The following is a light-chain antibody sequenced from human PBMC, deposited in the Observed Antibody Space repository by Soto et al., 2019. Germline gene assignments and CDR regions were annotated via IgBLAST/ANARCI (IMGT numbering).Light chain of an antibody. Sequence: QSALTQPASVSGSPGQSITISCTGTSSDVGGYNYVSWYQQHPGKAPKLMIYDVSNRPSGVSNRFSGSKSGNTASLTISGLQAKDEADYYCSSYTSSSTLVVFGGGTKFTVL. J-gene: IGLJ2*01. CDR3: SSYTSSSTLVV. CDR1: SSDVGGYNY. V-gene: IGLV2-14*01. CDR2: DVS.